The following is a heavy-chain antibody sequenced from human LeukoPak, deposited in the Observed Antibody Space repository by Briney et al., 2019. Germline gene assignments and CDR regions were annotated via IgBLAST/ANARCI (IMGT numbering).Heavy chain of an antibody. CDR1: GIMFSSHA. CDR3: AKEDTTGMAPLLDY. CDR2: ISGSGGTT. V-gene: IGHV3-23*01. J-gene: IGHJ4*02. D-gene: IGHD1-1*01. Sequence: PGGSLRLSCAVSGIMFSSHAISWVRQAPGKGLEWVSAISGSGGTTYYADSVKGRFTISRDNSKNTLSLQMNNLRAEDTAVYYCAKEDTTGMAPLLDYWGQGTLVTVSS.